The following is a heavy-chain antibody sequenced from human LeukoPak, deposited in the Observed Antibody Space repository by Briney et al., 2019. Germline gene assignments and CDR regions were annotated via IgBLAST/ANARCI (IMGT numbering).Heavy chain of an antibody. V-gene: IGHV3-7*01. D-gene: IGHD3-10*02. CDR1: GFTFSNAW. J-gene: IGHJ6*04. Sequence: PGGSLRLSCAASGFTFSNAWMSWVRQAPGKGLEWVASIKQDGSETYYVDSVKGRFTISRDNAKNSLYLQMNSLRAEDTAVYYCAELGITMIGGVWGKGTTVTISS. CDR3: AELGITMIGGV. CDR2: IKQDGSET.